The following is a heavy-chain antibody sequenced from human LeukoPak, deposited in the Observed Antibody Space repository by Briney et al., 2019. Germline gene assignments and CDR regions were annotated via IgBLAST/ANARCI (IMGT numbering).Heavy chain of an antibody. Sequence: PSETLSLTCTVSGYSISSGYYWSWIRQPPGKELEWIGSIYHSGSTYYNPSLKSRVTISVDTSKNQFSLKLSSVTAADTAVYYCARDRKPLVRTWYFDLWGRGTLVTVSS. CDR2: IYHSGST. CDR3: ARDRKPLVRTWYFDL. D-gene: IGHD6-13*01. V-gene: IGHV4-38-2*02. J-gene: IGHJ2*01. CDR1: GYSISSGYY.